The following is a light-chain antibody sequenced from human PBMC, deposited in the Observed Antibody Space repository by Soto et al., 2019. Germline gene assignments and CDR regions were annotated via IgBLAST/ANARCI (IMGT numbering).Light chain of an antibody. Sequence: QSALTQPPSASGSPGQSVTISCTGTSSDVGAYNYVSWYQQHAGKAPKLGIYEVTKRPSGVPDRFSGSKSANTASLTVSGLKAEDEADYYCSSFASSNTWVFGGGTKVTVL. CDR1: SSDVGAYNY. J-gene: IGLJ3*02. CDR3: SSFASSNTWV. CDR2: EVT. V-gene: IGLV2-8*01.